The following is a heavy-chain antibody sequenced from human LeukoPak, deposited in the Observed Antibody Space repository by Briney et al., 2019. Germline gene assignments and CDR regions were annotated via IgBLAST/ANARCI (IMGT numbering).Heavy chain of an antibody. J-gene: IGHJ6*02. Sequence: ASVTVSCTASGYTFTSYYMHWVRQAPGHGLEWMGIINPSGGSTSYAQGFQGRVTMTRDTSTSTVYMELSSLRSEDTAVYYCARGKSSGSYYYGMDVWGQGTTVTVSS. CDR1: GYTFTSYY. CDR3: ARGKSSGSYYYGMDV. D-gene: IGHD3-10*01. V-gene: IGHV1-46*01. CDR2: INPSGGST.